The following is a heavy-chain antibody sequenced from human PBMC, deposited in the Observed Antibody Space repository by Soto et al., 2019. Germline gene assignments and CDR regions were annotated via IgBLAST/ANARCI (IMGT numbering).Heavy chain of an antibody. J-gene: IGHJ4*02. CDR1: GFTFSSYA. CDR3: AKDRGVTMVRGVIIKRIFDY. D-gene: IGHD3-10*01. Sequence: PGGSLRLSCAASGFTFSSYAMSWVRQAPGKGLEWVSGISGSGGSRYYADSVKGRFTISRDNSKITLYLQMNSLRAEDTAVYYCAKDRGVTMVRGVIIKRIFDYWGQGTLVTVSS. CDR2: ISGSGGSR. V-gene: IGHV3-23*01.